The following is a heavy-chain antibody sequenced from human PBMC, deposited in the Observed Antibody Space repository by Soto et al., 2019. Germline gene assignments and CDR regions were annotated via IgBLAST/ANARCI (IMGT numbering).Heavy chain of an antibody. CDR1: GGSISSSSYY. V-gene: IGHV4-39*01. CDR3: ARAITYYDILTGYYSRDAFDI. Sequence: PSETLSLTCTVSGGSISSSSYYWGWIRQPPGKGLEWIGSIYYSGSTYYNPSLKSRVTISVDTSKNQFSLKLSSVTAADTAVYYCARAITYYDILTGYYSRDAFDIWGQGTMVTV. CDR2: IYYSGST. D-gene: IGHD3-9*01. J-gene: IGHJ3*02.